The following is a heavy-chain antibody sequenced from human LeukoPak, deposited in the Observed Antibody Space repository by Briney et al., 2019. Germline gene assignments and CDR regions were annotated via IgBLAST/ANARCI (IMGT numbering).Heavy chain of an antibody. CDR2: IYSGGST. V-gene: IGHV3-53*01. CDR3: ARDLLRSYGMDV. J-gene: IGHJ6*02. CDR1: GFTFSSSY. Sequence: GGSLRLSCAASGFTFSSSYMSWVRQAPGKGLEWVSVIYSGGSTYYADSVKGRFTISRDNSKNTLYLQMNSLRAEDTAVYYCARDLLRSYGMDVWGQGTTVTVSS.